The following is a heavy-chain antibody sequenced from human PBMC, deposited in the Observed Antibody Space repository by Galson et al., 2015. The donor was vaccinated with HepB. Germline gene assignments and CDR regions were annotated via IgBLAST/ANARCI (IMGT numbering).Heavy chain of an antibody. D-gene: IGHD2-15*01. CDR2: INTNTGNT. Sequence: SVKVSCKASGYTFTSYAMNWVRQAPGQGLEWMGWINTNTGNTTYAQGFTGRFVFSLDTSVSTAYLQISSLKAEDTAVYYCARGPLGPCSGGSCYQRYETGTTAYYYYGMDVWGQGTTVTVSS. V-gene: IGHV7-4-1*02. J-gene: IGHJ6*02. CDR1: GYTFTSYA. CDR3: ARGPLGPCSGGSCYQRYETGTTAYYYYGMDV.